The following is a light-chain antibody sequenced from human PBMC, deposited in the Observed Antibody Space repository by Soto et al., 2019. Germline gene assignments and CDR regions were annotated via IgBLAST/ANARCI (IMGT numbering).Light chain of an antibody. CDR2: KVS. CDR1: QSLVFSDGNTY. CDR3: MQATHWPLT. V-gene: IGKV2-30*01. J-gene: IGKJ4*01. Sequence: DVVMTQSPLSLRVTLGQPASISCRSSQSLVFSDGNTYLNWFQQRPGQSPRRLIYKVSNRDSGVPERFSGSGSGTDFTLKISRVEAEDVGLYFCMQATHWPLTFGGGTKVEIK.